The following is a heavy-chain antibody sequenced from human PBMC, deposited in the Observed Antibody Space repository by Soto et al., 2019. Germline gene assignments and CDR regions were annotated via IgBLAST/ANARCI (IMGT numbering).Heavy chain of an antibody. V-gene: IGHV3-23*01. Sequence: GGSLRLSCAASGFTFSNYAMSWVRQAPGKGLEWVSYISSSGSTIYYADSVKGRFTISRDNSKNTLYLQMNSLRAEDTVVYYCAKGPGGLNTVYYYYGMDVWGQGTTVTVSS. CDR3: AKGPGGLNTVYYYYGMDV. D-gene: IGHD4-17*01. J-gene: IGHJ6*02. CDR2: ISSSGSTI. CDR1: GFTFSNYA.